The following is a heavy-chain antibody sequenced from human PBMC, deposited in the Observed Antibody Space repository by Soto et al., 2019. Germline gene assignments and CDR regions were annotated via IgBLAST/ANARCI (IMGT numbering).Heavy chain of an antibody. V-gene: IGHV4-31*03. CDR3: ARSVFP. CDR2: IYYSGST. Sequence: QVQLQESGPGLVKPSQTLSLTCTVSGGSISSGGYYWSWIRQHPGKGLEWIGYIYYSGSTYYNPSRKSRFTISVVAPKNQFSLKLTSVAAADTTVYYCARSVFPWGQGTMVTVSS. J-gene: IGHJ5*02. CDR1: GGSISSGGYY.